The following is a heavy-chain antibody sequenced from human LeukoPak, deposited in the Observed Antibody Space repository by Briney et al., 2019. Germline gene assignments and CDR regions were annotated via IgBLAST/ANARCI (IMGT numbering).Heavy chain of an antibody. J-gene: IGHJ4*02. CDR1: GFNFSTYW. CDR3: VTDQAGRHPYFFDY. Sequence: GGSLRLSCTASGFNFSTYWMTWVRQVPGKGLEWVANIKEDGSEIYYVDAVKGRFSISRDNAKTSLYLQMHSLSVADTGLYYCVTDQAGRHPYFFDYWGQGTLVTVSS. CDR2: IKEDGSEI. V-gene: IGHV3-7*01. D-gene: IGHD3-10*01.